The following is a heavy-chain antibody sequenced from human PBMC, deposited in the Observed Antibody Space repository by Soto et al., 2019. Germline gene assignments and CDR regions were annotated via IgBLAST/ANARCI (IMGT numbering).Heavy chain of an antibody. D-gene: IGHD3-22*01. V-gene: IGHV3-48*02. J-gene: IGHJ4*02. CDR3: ARDKTYYYDSSGSLDPDEIDY. Sequence: GGSLRLSCAASGFSFSTYGMNWVRQAPGKGLEWVSYISSSSSTIYYADSVKGRFTISRDNAKNSLYLQMNSLRDEDTAVYYCARDKTYYYDSSGSLDPDEIDYWGQGTLVTVSS. CDR2: ISSSSSTI. CDR1: GFSFSTYG.